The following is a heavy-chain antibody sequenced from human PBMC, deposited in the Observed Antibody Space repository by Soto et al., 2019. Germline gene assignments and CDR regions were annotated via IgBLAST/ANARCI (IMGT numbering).Heavy chain of an antibody. Sequence: QVQLEQSGAEVKKPGSSVKVSCKASGGTFRTAAVSWVRQAPGQGLEWMGGIMPVFRTPDYAQKFHGRVTITSEESTTTASMELSGLISDYTAVYYCARDNDRPQLGGKYYYILDVWCQGTTSTVSS. CDR1: GGTFRTAA. CDR2: IMPVFRTP. D-gene: IGHD2-8*01. J-gene: IGHJ6*02. CDR3: ARDNDRPQLGGKYYYILDV. V-gene: IGHV1-69*05.